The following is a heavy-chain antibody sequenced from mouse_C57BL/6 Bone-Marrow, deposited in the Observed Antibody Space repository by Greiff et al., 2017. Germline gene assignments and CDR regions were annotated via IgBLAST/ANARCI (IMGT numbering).Heavy chain of an antibody. D-gene: IGHD1-1*01. CDR3: AREGDYGSDFDY. CDR1: GYTFTSYW. CDR2: IDPSDSYT. V-gene: IGHV1-59*01. Sequence: QVQLQQSGAELVRPGTSVKLSCKASGYTFTSYWMHWVKQRPGQGLEWIGVIDPSDSYTNYNQKFKGKATLTVDTSSSTAYMQLSSLTSEDSAVYYCAREGDYGSDFDYWGQGTTLTVSS. J-gene: IGHJ2*01.